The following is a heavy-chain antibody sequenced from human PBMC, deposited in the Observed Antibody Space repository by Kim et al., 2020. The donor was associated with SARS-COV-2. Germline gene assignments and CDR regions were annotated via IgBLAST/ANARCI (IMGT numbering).Heavy chain of an antibody. D-gene: IGHD6-13*01. CDR2: IKSKTDGGTT. J-gene: IGHJ4*02. CDR3: TKSIAAAAYI. CDR1: GSTFPNAW. V-gene: IGHV3-15*01. Sequence: GGSLRLSCAASGSTFPNAWMSWVRQAPGKGLEWVGRIKSKTDGGTTDYAAPVKGRFTISRDDSKNTLDLQMNSLKTGDTAVYYCTKSIAAAAYIWGQGTLVTVSS.